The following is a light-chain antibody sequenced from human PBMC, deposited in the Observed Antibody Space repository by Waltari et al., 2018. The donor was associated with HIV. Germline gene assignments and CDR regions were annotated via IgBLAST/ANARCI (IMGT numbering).Light chain of an antibody. V-gene: IGLV3-25*03. J-gene: IGLJ3*02. CDR1: ALPNQY. CDR2: KDT. CDR3: ESADNSGTYWV. Sequence: SYELTQPPSVSVSPGQTAKITCSGDALPNQYAHWYQQKPGQAPLVVIYKDTQRPSGIPERFSGSHSGTTVTLIISGVQAEDEADYYCESADNSGTYWVFGGGTKLSVL.